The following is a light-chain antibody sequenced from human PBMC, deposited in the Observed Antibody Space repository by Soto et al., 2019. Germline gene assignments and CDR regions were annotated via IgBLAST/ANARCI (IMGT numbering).Light chain of an antibody. V-gene: IGKV3-15*01. CDR3: QQYGDSLSIT. CDR1: QSVGSN. J-gene: IGKJ5*01. Sequence: EVVMTQSPVTLSVSPGERAALSCRASQSVGSNVAWYQQKPGQAPRLLIYGAFNRATGIPARFSGSGSGTEFTLTISSLQSEDFAVYYCQQYGDSLSITFGQGTRLEIK. CDR2: GAF.